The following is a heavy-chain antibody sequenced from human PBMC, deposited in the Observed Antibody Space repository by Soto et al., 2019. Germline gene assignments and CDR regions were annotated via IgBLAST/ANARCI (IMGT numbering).Heavy chain of an antibody. J-gene: IGHJ6*02. V-gene: IGHV3-23*01. D-gene: IGHD6-25*01. CDR3: GISSGGASKLGGGMDV. Sequence: EVQLLESGGGLVQPGGSLRLSCAASGFTFSTYAMSWVRQAPGKGLEWVSAISGSGGSTYYADSVKGRFTISRDNSKNALYLQTISLRAEDTAVFYCGISSGGASKLGGGMDVWGQGTTVTVSS. CDR1: GFTFSTYA. CDR2: ISGSGGST.